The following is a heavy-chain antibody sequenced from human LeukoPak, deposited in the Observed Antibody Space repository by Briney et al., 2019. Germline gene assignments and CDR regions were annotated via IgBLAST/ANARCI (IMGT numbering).Heavy chain of an antibody. Sequence: SETLSLTCTVSGGSISSHYWSWIRQPPGKGLEWIGYIYYSESTNYNPSLKSRVTISVDTSKNQFSLKLSSVTAADTAVYYCARDIPRSTSSLDAFDIWRQGTMVTVST. CDR2: IYYSEST. J-gene: IGHJ3*02. CDR3: ARDIPRSTSSLDAFDI. V-gene: IGHV4-59*11. D-gene: IGHD6-6*01. CDR1: GGSISSHY.